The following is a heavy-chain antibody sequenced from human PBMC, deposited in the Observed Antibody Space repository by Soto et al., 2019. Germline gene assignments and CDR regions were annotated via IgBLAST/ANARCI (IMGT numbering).Heavy chain of an antibody. CDR1: GGSISSGDYY. J-gene: IGHJ5*02. CDR2: IYYSGST. Sequence: PSETLALTCTVSGGSISSGDYYWSWIRQPPGKGLEWIGYIYYSGSTYYNPSLKSRVTISVDTSKNQFSLKLSSVTAADTAVYYCARATLTGTTGWFDPGGQGTPASGS. V-gene: IGHV4-30-4*01. CDR3: ARATLTGTTGWFDP. D-gene: IGHD1-1*01.